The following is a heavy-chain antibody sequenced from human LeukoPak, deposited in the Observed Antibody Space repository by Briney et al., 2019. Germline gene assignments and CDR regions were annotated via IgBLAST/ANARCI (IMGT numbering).Heavy chain of an antibody. Sequence: GGSLRLSCAASGFTFSSYAMSWVRQAPGKGLEWVSAISGSGGSTYYADSVKGRFTISRDNSKNTLYLQMNSLRAEDTAVYYCAKDSRPHDYGGNSAFRYWGQGTLVTVSS. CDR3: AKDSRPHDYGGNSAFRY. CDR1: GFTFSSYA. J-gene: IGHJ4*02. D-gene: IGHD4-17*01. CDR2: ISGSGGST. V-gene: IGHV3-23*01.